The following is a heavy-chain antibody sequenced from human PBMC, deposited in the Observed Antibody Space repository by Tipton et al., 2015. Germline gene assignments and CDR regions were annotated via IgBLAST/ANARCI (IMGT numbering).Heavy chain of an antibody. J-gene: IGHJ6*02. CDR1: GDSISTYY. CDR3: ARDLRRCSGGSCFGYGMDV. V-gene: IGHV4-59*01. Sequence: TLSLTCTVSGDSISTYYWSWIRQPPGKGLEWIGYIYYSGSTHYNPSLKSRVTISVDTSENQFSLKLNSVTAADTAVYYCARDLRRCSGGSCFGYGMDVWGQGTTVTVSS. D-gene: IGHD2-15*01. CDR2: IYYSGST.